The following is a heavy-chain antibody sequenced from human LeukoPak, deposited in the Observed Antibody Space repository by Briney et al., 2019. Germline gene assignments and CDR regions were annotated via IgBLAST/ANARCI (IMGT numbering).Heavy chain of an antibody. J-gene: IGHJ4*02. CDR2: ISDSGRST. CDR1: GFTFSSYA. D-gene: IGHD5-24*01. CDR3: AKRGMTTIKEGFDY. Sequence: PGGSLRLSCAASGFTFSSYAMRWARTATGTGLEWVSAISDSGRSTYYADSVKGRFTISRDNSRNTLYLQMSSLRAEDTAVYYCAKRGMTTIKEGFDYWGQGTLVTVSP. V-gene: IGHV3-23*01.